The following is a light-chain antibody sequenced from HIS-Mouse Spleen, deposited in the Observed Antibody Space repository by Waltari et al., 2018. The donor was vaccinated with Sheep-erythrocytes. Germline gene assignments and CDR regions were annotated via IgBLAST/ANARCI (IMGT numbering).Light chain of an antibody. Sequence: SSELTQPPSVSVSPGQTASITCSGDKLGDKYACWYQQKPGQSPVLVIYQDTKRPSGIPERFSGSQSGNTASLTISGLQAEDEADYYCCSYAGSYTFWVFGGVTKLTVL. J-gene: IGLJ3*02. V-gene: IGLV3-1*01. CDR2: QDT. CDR3: CSYAGSYTFWV. CDR1: KLGDKY.